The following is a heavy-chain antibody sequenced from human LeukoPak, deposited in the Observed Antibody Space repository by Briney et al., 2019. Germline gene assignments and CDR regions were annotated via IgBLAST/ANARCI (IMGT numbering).Heavy chain of an antibody. CDR1: GYTFTSYG. V-gene: IGHV1-18*01. CDR2: ISAYNGNT. D-gene: IGHD3-22*01. J-gene: IGHJ1*01. CDR3: ARAPEGYSSEYLQH. Sequence: ASVKVSCKASGYTFTSYGISWVRQAPGQGLEWMGWISAYNGNTNYVQKLQGRVTMTTDTSTSTAYMELRSLRSDDTAVYYCARAPEGYSSEYLQHWGQGTLVTVSS.